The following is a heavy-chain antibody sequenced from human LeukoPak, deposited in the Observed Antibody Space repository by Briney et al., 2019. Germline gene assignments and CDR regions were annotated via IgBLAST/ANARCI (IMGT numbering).Heavy chain of an antibody. CDR3: AWGSGGAFDY. Sequence: GESLKISCKGSGYSLTSYWISWVRQMPGKGLEWMGRIDPSDSYTNYSPSFQGHVTISADKSISTAYLQWSSLKASDTAMYYCAWGSGGAFDYWGQGTLVTVSS. D-gene: IGHD3-10*01. J-gene: IGHJ4*02. V-gene: IGHV5-10-1*01. CDR2: IDPSDSYT. CDR1: GYSLTSYW.